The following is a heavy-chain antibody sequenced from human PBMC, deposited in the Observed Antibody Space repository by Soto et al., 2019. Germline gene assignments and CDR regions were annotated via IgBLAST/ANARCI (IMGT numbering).Heavy chain of an antibody. Sequence: VESLKISCKGSGYSFTSYWISWVRQMPGKGLEWMGRIDPSDSYTNYSPSFQGHVTISADKSISTAYLQWSSLKASDTAMYYCARHNSPDPGIADNWFDPWGQGTLVTVSS. CDR1: GYSFTSYW. J-gene: IGHJ5*02. D-gene: IGHD6-13*01. V-gene: IGHV5-10-1*01. CDR2: IDPSDSYT. CDR3: ARHNSPDPGIADNWFDP.